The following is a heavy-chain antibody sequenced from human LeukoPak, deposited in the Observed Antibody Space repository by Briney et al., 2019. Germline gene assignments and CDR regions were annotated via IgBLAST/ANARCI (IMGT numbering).Heavy chain of an antibody. CDR1: GGSISSYY. CDR3: ARHFRLRRDDYNLDFDY. J-gene: IGHJ4*02. V-gene: IGHV4-59*08. Sequence: SETLSLTCTVSGGSISSYYWSWIWQPPGKGLECIGYVSYSGRTNHNPSLKSRVTISVDTSKNQFSMKLSSVTAADTAVYYCARHFRLRRDDYNLDFDYWGQGTLVTVSS. D-gene: IGHD5-24*01. CDR2: VSYSGRT.